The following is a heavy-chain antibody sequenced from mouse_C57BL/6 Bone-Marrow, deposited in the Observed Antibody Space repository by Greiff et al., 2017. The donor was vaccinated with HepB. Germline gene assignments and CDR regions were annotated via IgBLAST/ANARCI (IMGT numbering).Heavy chain of an antibody. V-gene: IGHV1-39*01. CDR2: INPNYGTT. CDR1: GYSFTDYN. J-gene: IGHJ4*01. Sequence: VQLQQSGPELVKPGASVKISCKASGYSFTDYNMNWVKQSNGKSLEWIGVINPNYGTTSYNQKFKGKATLTVDQSSSTAYMQLNTLTSEDSAVYYCASGRNYDNYAMDYWGQGTSVTVSS. CDR3: ASGRNYDNYAMDY. D-gene: IGHD2-4*01.